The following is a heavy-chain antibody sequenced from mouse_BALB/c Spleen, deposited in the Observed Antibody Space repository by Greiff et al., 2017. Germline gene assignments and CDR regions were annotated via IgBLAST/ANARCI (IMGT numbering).Heavy chain of an antibody. CDR2: ISSGGST. Sequence: EVHLVESGGGLVKPGGSLKLSCAASGFTFSSYAMSWVRQTPEKRLEWVASISSGGSTYYPDSVKGRFTISRDNARNILYLQMSSLRSEDTAMYYCARGFTTVGYYFDYWGQGTTLTVSS. V-gene: IGHV5-6-5*01. D-gene: IGHD1-1*01. CDR1: GFTFSSYA. CDR3: ARGFTTVGYYFDY. J-gene: IGHJ2*01.